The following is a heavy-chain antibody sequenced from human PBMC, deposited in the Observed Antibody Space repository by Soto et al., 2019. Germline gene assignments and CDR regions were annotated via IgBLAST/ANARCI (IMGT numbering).Heavy chain of an antibody. D-gene: IGHD2-15*01. CDR2: IYYDGST. J-gene: IGHJ4*02. CDR1: GGSISSYY. Sequence: NPSETLSLTCTVSGGSISSYYWSWIRQPPGKGLEWIGYIYYDGSTNYNPSLQSRITMSVDTSKNQFSLNLRSMTAADTAVYYCAKYRRTPAEGYTIDYWGPGIPVTVSS. CDR3: AKYRRTPAEGYTIDY. V-gene: IGHV4-59*01.